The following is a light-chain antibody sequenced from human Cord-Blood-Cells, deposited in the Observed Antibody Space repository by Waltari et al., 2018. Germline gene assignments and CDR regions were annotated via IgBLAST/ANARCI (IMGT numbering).Light chain of an antibody. CDR2: GNS. J-gene: IGLJ1*01. CDR3: QSYDSSLSGYV. CDR1: SSNTGAGFD. V-gene: IGLV1-40*01. Sequence: HSVLTQPPSVSGAPGQRLTISCTGCSSNTGAGFDVHWYQQLPGTAPKLLIYGNSNRPSGVPDRFSGSKSGTSASLAITGLQAEDEADYYCQSYDSSLSGYVFGTGTKVTVL.